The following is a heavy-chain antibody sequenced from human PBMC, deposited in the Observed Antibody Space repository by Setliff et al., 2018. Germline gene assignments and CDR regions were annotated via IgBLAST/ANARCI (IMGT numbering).Heavy chain of an antibody. J-gene: IGHJ6*03. CDR3: ARHTKQWLSRGYYYYYYMDV. CDR1: GGSISSYY. Sequence: SETLSLTCTVSGGSISSYYWSWTRQPPGKGLEWIGYIYYSGSTNYNPSLKSRVTISVDTSKNQFSLKLSSVTAADTAVYYCARHTKQWLSRGYYYYYYMDVWGKGTTVTVSS. D-gene: IGHD6-19*01. CDR2: IYYSGST. V-gene: IGHV4-59*08.